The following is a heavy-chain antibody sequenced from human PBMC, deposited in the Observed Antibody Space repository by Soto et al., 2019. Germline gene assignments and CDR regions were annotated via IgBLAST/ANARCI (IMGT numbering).Heavy chain of an antibody. CDR2: FFYSGST. V-gene: IGHV4-59*01. D-gene: IGHD1-26*01. CDR1: GGSISSYY. Sequence: PSETLSLTCTVSGGSISSYYWSWIRQPPGKGLEWIGYFFYSGSTNYNPSLKSRVTISVDTSKNQFCLKLNSVTAADTAVYYCARGGYLSIDYSGQGTLVTVFS. CDR3: ARGGYLSIDY. J-gene: IGHJ4*02.